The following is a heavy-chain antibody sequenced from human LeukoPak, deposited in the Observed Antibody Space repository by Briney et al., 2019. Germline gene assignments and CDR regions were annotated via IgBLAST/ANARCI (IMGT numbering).Heavy chain of an antibody. D-gene: IGHD2-15*01. Sequence: SETLSLTCAVSGGSISSSDWWSWVRQPPGKGLEWIGSIYHSGSTYYNPSLKSRVTISVDTSKNQFSLKLSSVTAADTAVYYCAREIYCSGGSCSLDAFDIWGQGTMVTVSS. CDR3: AREIYCSGGSCSLDAFDI. CDR2: IYHSGST. CDR1: GGSISSSDW. J-gene: IGHJ3*02. V-gene: IGHV4-4*02.